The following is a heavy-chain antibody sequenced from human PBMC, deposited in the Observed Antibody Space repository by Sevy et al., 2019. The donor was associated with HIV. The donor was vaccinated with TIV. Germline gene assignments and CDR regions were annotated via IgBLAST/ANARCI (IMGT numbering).Heavy chain of an antibody. CDR3: ARNTYYLDSTGFGAFDI. V-gene: IGHV3-20*01. Sequence: GGSLRLSCAASGFTFDDYAMSWVRQAPGKGLEWVSAINWKTGNVGYADSVKGRFTISRYNAKRSLNLQMYSPRPDDTALYHCARNTYYLDSTGFGAFDIWGQGIMVTVSS. J-gene: IGHJ3*02. D-gene: IGHD3-22*01. CDR2: INWKTGNV. CDR1: GFTFDDYA.